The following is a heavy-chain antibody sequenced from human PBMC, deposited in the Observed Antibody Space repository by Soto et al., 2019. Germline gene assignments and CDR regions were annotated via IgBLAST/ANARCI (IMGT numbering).Heavy chain of an antibody. Sequence: QITLKEPGPTLVKPTQTLTLTCTLSGFSLSTSGGGVGWILQPPGKALEWLALIYWDDDKRYSPSLKSRLTITKDTSKNQVVLTMTNMDPVDTATYYCAHKGDGYRGFKYWGQGTLVTVSS. CDR1: GFSLSTSGGG. D-gene: IGHD5-12*01. CDR3: AHKGDGYRGFKY. CDR2: IYWDDDK. J-gene: IGHJ4*02. V-gene: IGHV2-5*02.